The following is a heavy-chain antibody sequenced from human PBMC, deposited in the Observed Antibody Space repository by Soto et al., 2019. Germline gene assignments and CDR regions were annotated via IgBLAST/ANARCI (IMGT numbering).Heavy chain of an antibody. CDR3: VRGYRQSGYSSSWVFDY. J-gene: IGHJ4*02. D-gene: IGHD6-13*01. V-gene: IGHV4-31*03. CDR2: IFYSGST. CDR1: GGSINSGGYY. Sequence: QVQLQESGPGLVKPSQTLSLICTVSGGSINSGGYYWNWIRQHPGKGLEWIGYIFYSGSTYYNPFLRNRVTISADTSENQFSLNLSSVTAADTAVYFCVRGYRQSGYSSSWVFDYWGQGTLVNVSS.